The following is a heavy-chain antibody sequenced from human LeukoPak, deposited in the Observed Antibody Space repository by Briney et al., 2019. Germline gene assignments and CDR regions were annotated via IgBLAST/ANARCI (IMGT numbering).Heavy chain of an antibody. CDR1: GASINSYY. Sequence: SETLSLTCTVSGASINSYYWSWIRQPAGKGLEWIGRIYATGSTNYNPSLESRVTMSVDTSKNHLSLKVTSVTAADTAVYYCAREFSTNWFDPWGQGTLVTVSS. CDR3: AREFSTNWFDP. J-gene: IGHJ5*02. CDR2: IYATGST. V-gene: IGHV4-4*07.